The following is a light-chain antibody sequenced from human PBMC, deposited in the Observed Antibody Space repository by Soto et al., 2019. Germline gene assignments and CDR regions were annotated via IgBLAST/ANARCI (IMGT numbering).Light chain of an antibody. CDR3: AAWDDSLNGYV. V-gene: IGLV1-44*01. CDR2: SDH. Sequence: QSVLTQPLSASGTPGQRVTISCSGSSSNIGSNTVNWHQQLPGTAPKVLIYSDHQRPSGVPDRFSGSKSGTSASLAISGLQSEDEADYYCAAWDDSLNGYVFGTGTQLTVL. J-gene: IGLJ6*01. CDR1: SSNIGSNT.